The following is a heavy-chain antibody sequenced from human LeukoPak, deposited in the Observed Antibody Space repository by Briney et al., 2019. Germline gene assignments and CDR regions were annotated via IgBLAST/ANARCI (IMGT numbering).Heavy chain of an antibody. CDR3: ARGGGSYHVDY. V-gene: IGHV1-2*02. CDR1: GYTFSAYT. Sequence: GASVKVSCKASGYTFSAYTIHWVRQVPGQGLEWMGWINPNSGGTKYSEKLQGRVTMSRDTSISTAYMELSRLTSDDTAMYCCARGGGSYHVDYWGQGTLVTVSS. D-gene: IGHD3-10*01. CDR2: INPNSGGT. J-gene: IGHJ4*02.